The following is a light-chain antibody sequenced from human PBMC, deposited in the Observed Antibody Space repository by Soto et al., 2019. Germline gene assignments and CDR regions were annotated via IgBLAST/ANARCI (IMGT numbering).Light chain of an antibody. V-gene: IGLV2-14*01. Sequence: QSALTQPASVSGSPGQSITIYCTGTSSDVGGYNYVSWYQQHSGKAPKLMIYEVTNRPSGVSNRFSGSKSGNTASLTISGLQAEDEAEYYCSSYTRTKTLLFGGGTKVTVL. CDR2: EVT. CDR1: SSDVGGYNY. J-gene: IGLJ2*01. CDR3: SSYTRTKTLL.